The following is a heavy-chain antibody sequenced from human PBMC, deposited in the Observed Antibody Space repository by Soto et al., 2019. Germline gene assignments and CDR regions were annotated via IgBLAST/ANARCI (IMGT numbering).Heavy chain of an antibody. CDR3: ARDYGSRYYDSSGSRYFQH. J-gene: IGHJ1*01. CDR2: ISAYNGST. V-gene: IGHV1-18*01. CDR1: GYTFTSYG. Sequence: ASVKVSCKASGYTFTSYGISWVRQAPGQGLEWMGWISAYNGSTNYAQKLQGRVTMTTDTSTSTAYMELRSLRSDDTAVYYCARDYGSRYYDSSGSRYFQHWGQGTLVTVSS. D-gene: IGHD3-22*01.